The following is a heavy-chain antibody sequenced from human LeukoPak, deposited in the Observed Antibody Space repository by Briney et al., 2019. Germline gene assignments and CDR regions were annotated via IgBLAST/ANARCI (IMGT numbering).Heavy chain of an antibody. CDR2: IYYSGST. Sequence: PSETLSLTCTVSGGSISSYYWSWIRQPPGKGLEWIGYIYYSGSTNYNPSLKSRVTISVDTSKNQFSLKLSSVTAADTAGYYCARDRQGLDAFDIWGQGTMVTVSS. CDR3: ARDRQGLDAFDI. D-gene: IGHD3-22*01. J-gene: IGHJ3*02. V-gene: IGHV4-59*01. CDR1: GGSISSYY.